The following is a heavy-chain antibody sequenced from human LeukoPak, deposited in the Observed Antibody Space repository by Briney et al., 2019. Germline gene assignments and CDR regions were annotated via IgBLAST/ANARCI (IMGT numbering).Heavy chain of an antibody. CDR3: ARDSGIVVVPAAIGY. CDR2: ISSSSSYI. Sequence: GGSLRLSCAASGFTFSSYSMNWVRQAPGKGLEWVSSISSSSSYIYYADSVKGRFTISRDNAKNSLYLQMNSLRAEDTAVYYCARDSGIVVVPAAIGYWGQGTLVTVSS. V-gene: IGHV3-21*01. J-gene: IGHJ4*02. D-gene: IGHD2-2*01. CDR1: GFTFSSYS.